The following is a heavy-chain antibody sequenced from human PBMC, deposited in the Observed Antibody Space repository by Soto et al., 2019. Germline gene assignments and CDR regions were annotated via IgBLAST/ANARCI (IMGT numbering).Heavy chain of an antibody. J-gene: IGHJ6*02. CDR2: IIPIFDTT. Sequence: SVKVSCKASGGTFSSYAISWVRRAPGQGLEWMGGIIPIFDTTNYPQKFQGRVTITADESTSTAYMELSSLRSEDTAVYYCARIPGSGGMDVWGQGTTVTVSS. CDR3: ARIPGSGGMDV. CDR1: GGTFSSYA. V-gene: IGHV1-69*13. D-gene: IGHD6-19*01.